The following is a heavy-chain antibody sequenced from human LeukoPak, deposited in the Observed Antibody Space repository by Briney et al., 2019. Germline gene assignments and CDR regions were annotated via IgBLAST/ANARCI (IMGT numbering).Heavy chain of an antibody. CDR3: ARLREIPVFGVVTKSTSYFDY. CDR1: GFTFSSYR. J-gene: IGHJ4*02. V-gene: IGHV3-7*01. CDR2: IKQDRSEK. D-gene: IGHD3-3*01. Sequence: GGSLRLSCAPSGFTFSSYRMSWVRQAPGKGLELVYNIKQDRSEKYYVDSVKGRFTISRDNAKNSLYLQMNSLRAEDTAVYYCARLREIPVFGVVTKSTSYFDYWGQGTLVAVSS.